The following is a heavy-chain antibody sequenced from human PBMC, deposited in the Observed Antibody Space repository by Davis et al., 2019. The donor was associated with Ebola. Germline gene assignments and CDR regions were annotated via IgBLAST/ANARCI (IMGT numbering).Heavy chain of an antibody. CDR3: AKGWLRSGIDY. CDR2: TYYNSKWYN. D-gene: IGHD5-12*01. V-gene: IGHV6-1*01. Sequence: HSQTLSLTCAISGDSVSLNSAGWNWIRQSPSRGLEWLGRTYYNSKWYNDYAVSVKSRITISPDTSKNQFSLQLNSVTPEDSAVYYCAKGWLRSGIDYWGQGTLVTVSS. J-gene: IGHJ4*02. CDR1: GDSVSLNSAG.